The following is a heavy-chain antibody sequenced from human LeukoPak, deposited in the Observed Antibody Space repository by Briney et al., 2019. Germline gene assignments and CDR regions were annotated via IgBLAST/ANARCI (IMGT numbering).Heavy chain of an antibody. Sequence: SEALSLTCTVSAAPISSYYWSWIRQPPGKGLEWIGYIYYSGSTNYNPSLKSRVAISVDTSKNQVSLRLSSVTAADTAVYYCARGGSLVGTTPHDTFDIWGQGTVVTVS. CDR3: ARGGSLVGTTPHDTFDI. J-gene: IGHJ3*02. V-gene: IGHV4-59*01. CDR2: IYYSGST. CDR1: AAPISSYY. D-gene: IGHD1-26*01.